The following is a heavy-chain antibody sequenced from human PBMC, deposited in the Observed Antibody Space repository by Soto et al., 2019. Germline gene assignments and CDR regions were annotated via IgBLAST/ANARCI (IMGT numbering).Heavy chain of an antibody. CDR3: AKGLGLTTLHYDYVWGSYEY. J-gene: IGHJ4*02. V-gene: IGHV3-23*01. CDR1: GFTFSSYA. D-gene: IGHD3-16*01. Sequence: GGSLRLSCAASGFTFSSYAMTWVRQAPGKGLEWVSGVSGTGGSAYYADSVKGRFTISRDNSKNTLYLQMNSLRAEDTAVYYCAKGLGLTTLHYDYVWGSYEYWGQGTLVTVS. CDR2: VSGTGGSA.